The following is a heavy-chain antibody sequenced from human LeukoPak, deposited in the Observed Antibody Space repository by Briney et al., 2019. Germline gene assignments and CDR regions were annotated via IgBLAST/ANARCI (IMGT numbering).Heavy chain of an antibody. CDR3: ARDSGYGDYNY. J-gene: IGHJ4*02. Sequence: GASVKVSCKASGYTFTSYGISWVRQAPGPGLERMGCISAYNGNTNYAQKLQGRVTMTTDTSTSTAYMELRSLRSDDTAVYFCARDSGYGDYNYWGQGTLVTVSS. V-gene: IGHV1-18*01. D-gene: IGHD4-17*01. CDR1: GYTFTSYG. CDR2: ISAYNGNT.